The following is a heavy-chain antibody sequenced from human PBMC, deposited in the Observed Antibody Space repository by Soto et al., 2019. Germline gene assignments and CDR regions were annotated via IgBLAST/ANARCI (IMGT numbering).Heavy chain of an antibody. Sequence: EARLVESGGGLVQPGGSLRLSCAASGFTVSSNYMTWVRQAPGKGLEWVSLLYHGGATHYAASVKGRFSISSHRSQNTLSLQTNSLRTADTATYYCVRGRYGSEIHWGQGTKVIVSS. J-gene: IGHJ4*02. V-gene: IGHV3-53*04. CDR1: GFTVSSNY. CDR3: VRGRYGSEIH. CDR2: LYHGGAT. D-gene: IGHD3-10*01.